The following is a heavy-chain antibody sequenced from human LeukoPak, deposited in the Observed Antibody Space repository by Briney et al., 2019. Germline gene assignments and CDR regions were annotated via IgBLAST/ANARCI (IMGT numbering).Heavy chain of an antibody. CDR2: IIPIFGTA. V-gene: IGHV1-69*05. CDR3: AGRSVVVTAIRYYFDY. Sequence: SVKVSCKASGGTFSSYAISWVRQAPGQGLEWMGGIIPIFGTANYAQKFQGRVTITTDESTSTAYVELSSLRSEDTAVYYCAGRSVVVTAIRYYFDYWGQGTLVTVSS. D-gene: IGHD2-21*02. J-gene: IGHJ4*02. CDR1: GGTFSSYA.